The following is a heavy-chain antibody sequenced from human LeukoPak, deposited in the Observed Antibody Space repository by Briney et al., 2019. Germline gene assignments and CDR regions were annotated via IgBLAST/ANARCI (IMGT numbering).Heavy chain of an antibody. CDR2: IDPSDSYT. V-gene: IGHV5-10-1*01. Sequence: GASLQISCKGSGYSFTSYWISWVRQLPGKGLEWMGRIDPSDSYTNYSPSFQGHVTISADKSISTAYLQWSSLKASDTAMYYCVACSSTSCAVGSYYGMDVWGKGTTVTVSS. CDR3: VACSSTSCAVGSYYGMDV. CDR1: GYSFTSYW. J-gene: IGHJ6*04. D-gene: IGHD2-2*01.